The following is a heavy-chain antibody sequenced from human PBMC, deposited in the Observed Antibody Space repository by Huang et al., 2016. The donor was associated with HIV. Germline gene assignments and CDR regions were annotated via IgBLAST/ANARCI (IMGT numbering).Heavy chain of an antibody. CDR3: ARSAVPGDGDWFDP. CDR2: ISYEGRNK. V-gene: IGHV3-30*04. Sequence: QVQLVESGGGLVQPGRSLRLSCAASGFTFTNYAIHWVRQAAGKGQEWVAFISYEGRNKFYADSVKGRFTIARDNSKSTLYLLMKSLRVDDTALYYCARSAVPGDGDWFDPWGQGTLVTVSS. CDR1: GFTFTNYA. D-gene: IGHD6-19*01. J-gene: IGHJ5*02.